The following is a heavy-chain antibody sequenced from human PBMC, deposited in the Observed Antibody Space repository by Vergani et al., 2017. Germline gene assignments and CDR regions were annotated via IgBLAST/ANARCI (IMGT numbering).Heavy chain of an antibody. Sequence: QVQLVQSGAEVKKPGASVRVSCKASGFTFTSYHIHWVRQAPGQGLDWLGRIDPNSVDTRYSQRFQDRVTITRDTSINTAYMELSSLRSEDTAVYYCARSSGYYSYYFDFWGQGTLVTVSS. V-gene: IGHV1-2*06. CDR2: IDPNSVDT. CDR1: GFTFTSYH. J-gene: IGHJ4*02. D-gene: IGHD3-22*01. CDR3: ARSSGYYSYYFDF.